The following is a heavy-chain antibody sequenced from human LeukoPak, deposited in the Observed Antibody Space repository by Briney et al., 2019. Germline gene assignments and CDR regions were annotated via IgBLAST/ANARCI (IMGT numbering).Heavy chain of an antibody. J-gene: IGHJ4*02. V-gene: IGHV3-7*01. CDR3: ANVPRSTVSY. D-gene: IGHD2-2*01. CDR2: LNEDGSVK. CDR1: EFSFSTNW. Sequence: PGGPLRLSCAASEFSFSTNWMHWVRQTPGKGLEWVAELNEDGSVKYYVDSVKGRFTISRDNAKSLLFLQMYNLRTEDTGVYFCANVPRSTVSYWGRGTLVTVSS.